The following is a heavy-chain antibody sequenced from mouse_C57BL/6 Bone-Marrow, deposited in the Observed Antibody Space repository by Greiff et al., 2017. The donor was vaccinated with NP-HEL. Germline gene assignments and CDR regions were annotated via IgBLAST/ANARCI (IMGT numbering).Heavy chain of an antibody. CDR1: GYSFTDYN. V-gene: IGHV1-39*01. Sequence: LVESGPELVKPGASVKISCKASGYSFTDYNMNWVKQSNGKSLEWIGVINPNYGTTSYNQKFKGKATLTVDQSSSTAYMQLNSLTSEDSAVYYCARSVPAGSSYWFAYWGQGTLVTVSA. CDR2: INPNYGTT. D-gene: IGHD1-1*01. J-gene: IGHJ3*01. CDR3: ARSVPAGSSYWFAY.